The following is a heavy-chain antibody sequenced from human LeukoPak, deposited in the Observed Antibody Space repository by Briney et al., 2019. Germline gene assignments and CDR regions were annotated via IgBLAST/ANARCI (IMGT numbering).Heavy chain of an antibody. CDR2: IYYSGST. D-gene: IGHD3-10*01. CDR3: ARGSLTMARGVIVTGWFDP. Sequence: SETLSLTCTVSGGSISSGGYSWSWIRQHPGKSLEWIGYIYYSGSTNYNPSLRSRVSISVDTSKSLFSLKLSSVTAADTAVYYCARGSLTMARGVIVTGWFDPWGQGTLVTVSS. J-gene: IGHJ5*02. V-gene: IGHV4-61*03. CDR1: GGSISSGGYS.